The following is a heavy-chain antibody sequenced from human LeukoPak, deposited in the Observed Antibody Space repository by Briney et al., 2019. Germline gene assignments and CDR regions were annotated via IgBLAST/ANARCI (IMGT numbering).Heavy chain of an antibody. D-gene: IGHD4-17*01. CDR3: AKQYGDYSYYFDY. V-gene: IGHV3-30*18. J-gene: IGHJ4*02. CDR2: ISYDGSNK. Sequence: GGSLRLSCAASGFTFSSYGMHWVRQAPGKGLEWVAVISYDGSNKYYADSVKGRFTISRDNSKNTLYLQMNSLRAEDTAVYYCAKQYGDYSYYFDYWGQGTLVTVSS. CDR1: GFTFSSYG.